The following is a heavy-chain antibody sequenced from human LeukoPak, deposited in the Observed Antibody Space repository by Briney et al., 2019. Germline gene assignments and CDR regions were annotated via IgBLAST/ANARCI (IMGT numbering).Heavy chain of an antibody. CDR3: ARAVYPKDAFDI. V-gene: IGHV1-2*02. CDR2: INPNSGGT. J-gene: IGHJ3*02. CDR1: GYTFTGYY. Sequence: ASVKVSCKASGYTFTGYYMHWVRQAPGQGLEWMGWINPNSGGTNYAQKFQGRVTMTRDTSISTAYTELSRLRSDDTAVYYCARAVYPKDAFDIWGQGTMVTVSS.